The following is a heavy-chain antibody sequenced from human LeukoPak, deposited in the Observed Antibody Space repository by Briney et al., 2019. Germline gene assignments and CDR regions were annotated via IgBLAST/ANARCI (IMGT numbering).Heavy chain of an antibody. V-gene: IGHV3-74*01. Sequence: GGSLRLSCAASGFTFSSYWMHWVRQAPGKGLVWVSRINSDGSSTSYADSVKGRFTISRDNAKNTLYLQMNSLRAEDTAVYCCAREARWLQYPLDYWGQGTLVTVSS. CDR3: AREARWLQYPLDY. D-gene: IGHD5-24*01. CDR2: INSDGSST. J-gene: IGHJ4*02. CDR1: GFTFSSYW.